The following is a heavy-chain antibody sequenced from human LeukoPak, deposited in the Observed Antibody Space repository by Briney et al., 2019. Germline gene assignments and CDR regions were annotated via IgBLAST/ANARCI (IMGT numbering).Heavy chain of an antibody. V-gene: IGHV3-23*01. Sequence: GGSLRLSCAASGFTFSSYAMSWVRQAPGKGLEWVSGISGSGGSTDYADSVKGRCTISGENSKKTLDLQMNSLTAEDPAVYYCARSSTVIVGDFVYWGQGTLVTVSS. CDR2: ISGSGGST. CDR1: GFTFSSYA. D-gene: IGHD3-22*01. J-gene: IGHJ4*02. CDR3: ARSSTVIVGDFVY.